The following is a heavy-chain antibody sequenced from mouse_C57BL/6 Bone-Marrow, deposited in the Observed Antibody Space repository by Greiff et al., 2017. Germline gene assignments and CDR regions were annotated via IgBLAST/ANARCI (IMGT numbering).Heavy chain of an antibody. CDR3: ARGNWVAY. CDR1: GYTFTSYG. V-gene: IGHV1-81*01. CDR2: IYPRSGNT. Sequence: VQVVESGAELARPGASVKLSCKASGYTFTSYGISWVKQRTGQGLEWIGEIYPRSGNTYYNEKFKGKATLTADKSSSTAYMELRSLTSEDSAVYFCARGNWVAYWGQGTLVTVSA. J-gene: IGHJ3*01.